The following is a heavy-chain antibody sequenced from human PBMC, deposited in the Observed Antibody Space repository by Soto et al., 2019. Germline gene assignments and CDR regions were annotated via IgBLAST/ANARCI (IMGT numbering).Heavy chain of an antibody. J-gene: IGHJ3*02. D-gene: IGHD3-3*01. CDR1: GYTFTSYG. CDR3: ARGGPYYDFWSGPIGAFDI. V-gene: IGHV1-18*01. Sequence: GASVKVSCKASGYTFTSYGISWVRQAPGQGLEWMGWISAYNGNTNYAQKLQGRVTMTTDTSTSTAYMELRSLRSDDTAVYYCARGGPYYDFWSGPIGAFDIWGQGTMVTVSS. CDR2: ISAYNGNT.